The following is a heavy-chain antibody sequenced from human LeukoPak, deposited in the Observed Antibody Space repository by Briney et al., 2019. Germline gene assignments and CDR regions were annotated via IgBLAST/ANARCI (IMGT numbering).Heavy chain of an antibody. D-gene: IGHD6-13*01. J-gene: IGHJ5*02. CDR3: AKVSLEQLNWFDP. CDR1: GFTFSSYC. V-gene: IGHV3-30*02. CDR2: IRYDGSNK. Sequence: GGSLRLSCAASGFTFSSYCMHWVRQAPGKGLEWVAFIRYDGSNKYYADSVKGRFTISRDNSKNTLYLQMNSLRAEDTAVYYCAKVSLEQLNWFDPWGQGTLVTVSS.